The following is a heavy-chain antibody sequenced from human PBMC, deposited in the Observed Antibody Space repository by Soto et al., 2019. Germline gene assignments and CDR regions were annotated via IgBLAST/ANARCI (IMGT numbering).Heavy chain of an antibody. J-gene: IGHJ4*02. Sequence: PGGSLRLSCVASGFTFEDYALHWVRQPPGKGLEWVAGISWNSGRIGHADSVKGRFTISRDNAKNSLYLQMNRLRVEDTAVYYCVRVPYYYDSGGYLQPFDSWGQGTLVTVSS. CDR1: GFTFEDYA. V-gene: IGHV3-9*01. CDR3: VRVPYYYDSGGYLQPFDS. CDR2: ISWNSGRI. D-gene: IGHD3-22*01.